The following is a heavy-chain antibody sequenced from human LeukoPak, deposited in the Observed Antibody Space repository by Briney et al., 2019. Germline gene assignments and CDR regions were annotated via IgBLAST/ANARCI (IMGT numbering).Heavy chain of an antibody. CDR2: INPNNGDT. V-gene: IGHV1-2*02. Sequence: GASVKVSCKASGYTFTGYYMHWVRQAPGQGLEWMGWINPNNGDTNYAQKFQGRVIMTRDTSISTAYMELSSLTSDDTAVYYCARDASGAYYYYYMDVWGKGTTVTVSS. J-gene: IGHJ6*03. D-gene: IGHD3-10*01. CDR3: ARDASGAYYYYYMDV. CDR1: GYTFTGYY.